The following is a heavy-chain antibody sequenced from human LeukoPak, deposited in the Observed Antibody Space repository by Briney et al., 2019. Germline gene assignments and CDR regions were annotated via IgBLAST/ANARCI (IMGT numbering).Heavy chain of an antibody. V-gene: IGHV1-8*01. D-gene: IGHD3-10*01. CDR3: ARIITMVRGVIRIDAFDI. J-gene: IGHJ3*02. CDR1: GYTFTSYD. CDR2: MNPNSGNT. Sequence: ASVKVSCKASGYTFTSYDINWVRQATGQGLERMGWMNPNSGNTGYAQKFQGRATMTRNTSISTAYMELSSLRSEDTAVYYCARIITMVRGVIRIDAFDIWGQGTMVTVSS.